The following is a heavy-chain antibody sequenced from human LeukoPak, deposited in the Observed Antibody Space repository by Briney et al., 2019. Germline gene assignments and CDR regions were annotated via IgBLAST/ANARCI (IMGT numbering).Heavy chain of an antibody. J-gene: IGHJ4*02. CDR2: SRNKARSYTT. CDR3: ASGTQYYYDSSGYLYYFDY. CDR1: GFIFSDYY. Sequence: GGSLRLSCVVSGFIFSDYYLDWVRQAPGKGLEWVGRSRNKARSYTTDYAASVKGRFAISRDDSKNSLFLQMSSLKTEDTAVYYCASGTQYYYDSSGYLYYFDYWGQGTLVTVSS. V-gene: IGHV3-72*01. D-gene: IGHD3-22*01.